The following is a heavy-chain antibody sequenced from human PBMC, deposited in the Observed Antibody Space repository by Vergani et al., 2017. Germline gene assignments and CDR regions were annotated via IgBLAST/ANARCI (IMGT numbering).Heavy chain of an antibody. J-gene: IGHJ4*02. V-gene: IGHV3-9*01. D-gene: IGHD1-14*01. Sequence: EVQLVESGGGLVQPGRSLRLSCAASGFTFDDYAMHWVRQAPGKGLEWVSGISWNSGSIGYADSVKGRFTISRDNAKNSLYLQMNSLRAEDTALYYCTTEIASRKDYWGQGTLVTVSS. CDR2: ISWNSGSI. CDR3: TTEIASRKDY. CDR1: GFTFDDYA.